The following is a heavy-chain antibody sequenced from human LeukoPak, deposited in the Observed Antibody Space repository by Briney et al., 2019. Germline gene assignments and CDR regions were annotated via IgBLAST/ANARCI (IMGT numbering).Heavy chain of an antibody. J-gene: IGHJ5*02. Sequence: GGSLRLSCAASGFTVSSNYMSWVRQAPGKGLEWVSLIYSGGTTYYADSVKGRFTISRGNSKNTLYLQMNSLRAEDTAVYYCAKVGNDYGDRYWFDPWGQGTLVTVSS. V-gene: IGHV3-66*02. CDR3: AKVGNDYGDRYWFDP. CDR1: GFTVSSNY. CDR2: IYSGGTT. D-gene: IGHD4-17*01.